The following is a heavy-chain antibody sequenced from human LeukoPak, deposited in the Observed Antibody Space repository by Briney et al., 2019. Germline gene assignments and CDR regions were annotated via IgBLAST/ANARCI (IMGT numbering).Heavy chain of an antibody. Sequence: PGGSLRLSCAASGFTFDDYGMSWVRHAPGEGLEWVSGINWNGGSTGYADSVKGRFTISRDNAKNSLYLQMNSLRAEDTALYYCAREDCTNGVCSHFDYWGQGTLVTVSS. V-gene: IGHV3-20*04. CDR1: GFTFDDYG. CDR3: AREDCTNGVCSHFDY. J-gene: IGHJ4*02. CDR2: INWNGGST. D-gene: IGHD2-8*01.